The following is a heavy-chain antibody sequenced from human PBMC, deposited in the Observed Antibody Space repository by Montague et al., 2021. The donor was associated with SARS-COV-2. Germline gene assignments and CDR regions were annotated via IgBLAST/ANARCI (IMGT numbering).Heavy chain of an antibody. Sequence: SETLSLTCAVYGGSFSGYYWSWIRQPPGKGLEWIGEINHSGSTNYNPSLKSRVTISVDTSKNQFSLKLSSVTAADTAVYYCARFPTSYYYDSKAAPATPDAFDIWGQGTMVTVSS. CDR1: GGSFSGYY. CDR3: ARFPTSYYYDSKAAPATPDAFDI. J-gene: IGHJ3*02. D-gene: IGHD3-22*01. V-gene: IGHV4-34*01. CDR2: INHSGST.